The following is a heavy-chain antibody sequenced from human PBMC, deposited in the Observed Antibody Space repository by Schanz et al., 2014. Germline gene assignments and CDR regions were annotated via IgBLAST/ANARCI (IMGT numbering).Heavy chain of an antibody. CDR3: TRGSGSRSYGWYYDS. CDR1: GFTFSTYA. V-gene: IGHV3-23*04. J-gene: IGHJ4*02. CDR2: ISIRGGNT. D-gene: IGHD3-10*01. Sequence: VQLVESGGGLVQPGGSLRLSCAASGFTFSTYAMTWVRQAPGKGLEWVSSISIRGGNTYYTDSVKGRFTISRDNSKNTLYLQMNSVRAEDSAVYYCTRGSGSRSYGWYYDSWGQGTLVTVSS.